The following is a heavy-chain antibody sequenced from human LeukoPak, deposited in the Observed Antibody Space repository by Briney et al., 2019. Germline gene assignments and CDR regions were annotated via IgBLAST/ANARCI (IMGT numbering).Heavy chain of an antibody. D-gene: IGHD4-17*01. Sequence: SVKVSCEASGGTFSSYAISWVRQAPGQGLEWMGGIIPIFGTANYAQKFQGRVTITADESTSTAYMELSGLRSEDTAVYYCAREWGATVTTARVLGWFDPWGQGTLVTVSS. CDR2: IIPIFGTA. V-gene: IGHV1-69*01. J-gene: IGHJ5*02. CDR1: GGTFSSYA. CDR3: AREWGATVTTARVLGWFDP.